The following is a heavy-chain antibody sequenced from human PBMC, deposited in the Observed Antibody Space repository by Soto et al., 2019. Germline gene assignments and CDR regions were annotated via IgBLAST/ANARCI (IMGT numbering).Heavy chain of an antibody. V-gene: IGHV3-23*01. CDR2: ISPTGNT. CDR3: TKDPSTGHADY. Sequence: GGSLIISCTASAFTFTNYAMNWVRRAPGKGLEWVSTISPTGNTHYADSVEGRFTISRDISKNTLYLQMNSLRADDTGVYYCTKDPSTGHADYWGQGTLVTVSS. CDR1: AFTFTNYA. J-gene: IGHJ4*02. D-gene: IGHD3-9*01.